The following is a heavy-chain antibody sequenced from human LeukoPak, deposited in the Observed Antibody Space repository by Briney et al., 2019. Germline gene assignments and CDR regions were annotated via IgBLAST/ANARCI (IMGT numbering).Heavy chain of an antibody. CDR1: GFTFSSYI. Sequence: GGPLRLSCSASGFTFSSYIMIWVRQAPRKGVEWVSFISSSSRYIDYADSVKGRFTISRDNDKNALYLQMNRLRAEDTAVDCCARRNDFWFDPWGQGSLVTDCS. CDR2: ISSSSRYI. CDR3: ARRNDFWFDP. D-gene: IGHD3-3*01. V-gene: IGHV3-21*01. J-gene: IGHJ5*02.